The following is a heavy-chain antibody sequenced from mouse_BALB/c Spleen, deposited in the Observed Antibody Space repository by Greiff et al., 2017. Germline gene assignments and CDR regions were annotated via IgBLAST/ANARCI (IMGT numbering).Heavy chain of an antibody. J-gene: IGHJ4*01. D-gene: IGHD2-4*01. CDR1: GFTFSSYA. Sequence: EVMLVESGGGLVKPGGSLKLSCAASGFTFSSYAMSWVRQTPEKRLEWVATISSGGSYTYYPDSVKGRFTISRDNAKNTLYLQMSSLRSEDTAMYYCARQGYDYDDYWGQGTSVTVSS. CDR2: ISSGGSYT. V-gene: IGHV5-9-3*01. CDR3: ARQGYDYDDY.